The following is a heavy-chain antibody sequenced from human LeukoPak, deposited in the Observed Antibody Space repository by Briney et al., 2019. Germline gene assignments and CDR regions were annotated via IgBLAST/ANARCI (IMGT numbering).Heavy chain of an antibody. V-gene: IGHV4-39*07. J-gene: IGHJ4*02. Sequence: SETLSLTCTVSGGSISSSSYYWGWIRQPPGKGLEWIGSIYYSGRTYYNPSLKSRVTISVDTSKNQFSLKLSSVTAADTAVYYCARGTVTTALDYWGQGTLVIVSS. CDR2: IYYSGRT. D-gene: IGHD4-17*01. CDR3: ARGTVTTALDY. CDR1: GGSISSSSYY.